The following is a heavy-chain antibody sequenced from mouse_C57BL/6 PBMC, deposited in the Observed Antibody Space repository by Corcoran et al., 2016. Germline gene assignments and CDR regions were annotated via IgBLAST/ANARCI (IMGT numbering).Heavy chain of an antibody. J-gene: IGHJ3*01. CDR2: IYPGSGNT. CDR1: GYTFTDYY. D-gene: IGHD1-1*01. V-gene: IGHV1-76*01. CDR3: ARTGGSSFFAY. Sequence: QVQLKQSGAELVRPGASVKLSCKASGYTFTDYYINWVKQRPGQGLEWIARIYPGSGNTYYNEKFKGKATLTAEKSSSTAYMQLSSLTSEDSAVYFCARTGGSSFFAYWGQGTLVTVSA.